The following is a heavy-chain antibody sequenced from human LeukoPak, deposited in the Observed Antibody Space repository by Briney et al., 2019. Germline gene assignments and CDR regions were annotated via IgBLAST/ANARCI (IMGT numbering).Heavy chain of an antibody. V-gene: IGHV3-74*01. CDR3: ATNVYPGY. CDR1: GFTPRSYW. Sequence: PGGSLRLSCAASGFTPRSYWMHWGRQAPGKGLVWVSRINTDGSSTTYADSVKGRFTISRDNAKNTLYLQMNSLRAEDTAVYYCATNVYPGYWGQGTLVTVSS. D-gene: IGHD5/OR15-5a*01. J-gene: IGHJ4*02. CDR2: INTDGSST.